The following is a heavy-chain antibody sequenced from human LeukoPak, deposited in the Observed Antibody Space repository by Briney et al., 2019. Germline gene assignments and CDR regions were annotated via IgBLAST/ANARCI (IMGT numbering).Heavy chain of an antibody. CDR1: GGSISSSSYY. D-gene: IGHD1-26*01. V-gene: IGHV4-39*07. CDR2: IYYSGST. J-gene: IGHJ4*02. CDR3: ARGNSGSYYLYGDFDY. Sequence: SETLSLTCTVSGGSISSSSYYWGWIRQPPGKGLEWIGSIYYSGSTYYSPSLKSRVTISVDTSKNQFSLKLSSVTAADTAVYYCARGNSGSYYLYGDFDYWGQGTLVTVSS.